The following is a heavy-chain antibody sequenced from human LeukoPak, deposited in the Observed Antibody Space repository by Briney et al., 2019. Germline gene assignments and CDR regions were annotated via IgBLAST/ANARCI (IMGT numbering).Heavy chain of an antibody. Sequence: SETLSLTCAVYGGSFSGYYWSWIRQPPGKGLEWIGEINHSGSTNYNPSLKSRVTKSVDTSKNQFSLKLSSVTAADTAVYYCARGRYYDFWSGYYTGQHYYYYMDVWGKGTTVTVSS. CDR1: GGSFSGYY. V-gene: IGHV4-34*01. CDR2: INHSGST. J-gene: IGHJ6*03. CDR3: ARGRYYDFWSGYYTGQHYYYYMDV. D-gene: IGHD3-3*01.